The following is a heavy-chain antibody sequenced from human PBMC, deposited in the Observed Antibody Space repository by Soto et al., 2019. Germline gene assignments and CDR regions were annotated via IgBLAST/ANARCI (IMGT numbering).Heavy chain of an antibody. D-gene: IGHD6-13*01. V-gene: IGHV4-39*01. Sequence: PSETLSLTCTVSGGSISSSSYYWGWIRQPPGKGLVWIGSIYYSGSTYYNPSLKSRVTISVDTSKNQFSLKLSSVTAADTAVYYCAGIAAAGFYYYYGMDVWGQGTTVTVSS. J-gene: IGHJ6*02. CDR3: AGIAAAGFYYYYGMDV. CDR2: IYYSGST. CDR1: GGSISSSSYY.